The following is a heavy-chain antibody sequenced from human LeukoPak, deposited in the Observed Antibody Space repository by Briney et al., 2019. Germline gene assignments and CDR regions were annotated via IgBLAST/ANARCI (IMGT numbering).Heavy chain of an antibody. CDR3: AIGYRLRFTEWLSRTFDY. D-gene: IGHD3-3*01. V-gene: IGHV1-46*01. Sequence: GASVKVSCKASGYTFTSYYMHWVRQAPGQGLEWMGIINPSGGSTSYAQKFQGRVTMTRDTSTSTVYMELSSLRSDDTAVYYCAIGYRLRFTEWLSRTFDYWGQGTLVSVSS. CDR2: INPSGGST. J-gene: IGHJ4*02. CDR1: GYTFTSYY.